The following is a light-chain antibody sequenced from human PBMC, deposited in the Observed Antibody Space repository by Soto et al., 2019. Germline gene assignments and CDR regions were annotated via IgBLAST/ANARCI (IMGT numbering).Light chain of an antibody. J-gene: IGKJ4*01. V-gene: IGKV1-5*03. CDR1: QSISSW. CDR2: KAS. CDR3: QQLNSYRLT. Sequence: PMTKHTSTLSASVGDGITITWRASQSISSWLAWYQQKPGKAPKLLIYKASSLESGVPSRFSGSGSGTEFTLTICSLQPDDFATYYCQQLNSYRLTFGGVTKV.